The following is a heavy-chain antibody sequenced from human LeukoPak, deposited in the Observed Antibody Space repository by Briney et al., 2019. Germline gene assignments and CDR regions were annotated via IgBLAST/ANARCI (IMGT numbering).Heavy chain of an antibody. V-gene: IGHV4-34*01. CDR1: GGSFSGYY. CDR2: INHSGST. CDR3: ARGNDYYDSSGYLY. Sequence: SETLSLTCAVYGGSFSGYYWSWIRQPPGKGLEWIGEINHSGSTNYNPSLKSRVTISVDTSKNQFSLKLSSVTAADTAVYYCARGNDYYDSSGYLYWGQGTLVTVSS. J-gene: IGHJ4*02. D-gene: IGHD3-22*01.